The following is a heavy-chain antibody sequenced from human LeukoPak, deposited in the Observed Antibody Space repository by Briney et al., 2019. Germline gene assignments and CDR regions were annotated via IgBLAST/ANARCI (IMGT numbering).Heavy chain of an antibody. V-gene: IGHV3-23*01. CDR1: GFTFGSYA. J-gene: IGHJ4*02. CDR3: GKTTAGYSSGQKPAWPVDY. D-gene: IGHD5-18*01. CDR2: IFGSGGSP. Sequence: GGSLRLSCAASGFTFGSYAMYWVRQAPGKGLEWVAGIFGSGGSPHYADSVKGRFTISRDNSKNTVYLQINSLRAEDTAVYYCGKTTAGYSSGQKPAWPVDYWGQGTLVTVSS.